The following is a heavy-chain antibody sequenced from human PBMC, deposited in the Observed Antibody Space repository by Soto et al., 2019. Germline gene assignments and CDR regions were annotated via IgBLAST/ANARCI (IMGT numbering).Heavy chain of an antibody. CDR1: GGTFSSYT. J-gene: IGHJ6*02. Sequence: ASVKVSCKASGGTFSSYTISWVRQAPGQGLEWMGGIIPILGIANYAQKFQGRVTITADKSTSTAYMELSSLRSEDTAVYYCAREDIVASNYYYGMDVWGQGTTVTVAS. V-gene: IGHV1-69*10. D-gene: IGHD5-12*01. CDR3: AREDIVASNYYYGMDV. CDR2: IIPILGIA.